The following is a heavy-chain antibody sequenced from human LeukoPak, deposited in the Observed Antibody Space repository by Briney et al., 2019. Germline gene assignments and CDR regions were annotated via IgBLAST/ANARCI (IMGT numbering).Heavy chain of an antibody. CDR1: GYSFTSYW. V-gene: IGHV5-51*01. CDR2: IYPGDSDT. CDR3: ARLANDAFDI. Sequence: GESLKISCKGSGYSFTSYWIGWALQMPGKGLEWMGIIYPGDSDTRYSPSFQGQVTISADKSINTAYLQWSSLKASDTAMYYCARLANDAFDIWGQGTMVTVSS. J-gene: IGHJ3*02.